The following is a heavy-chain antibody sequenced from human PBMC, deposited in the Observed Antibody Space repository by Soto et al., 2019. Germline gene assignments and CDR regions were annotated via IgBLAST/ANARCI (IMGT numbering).Heavy chain of an antibody. Sequence: SETLSLTCTVSGGSISSYRWSWIRQPAGKGLEWIGRLNTYGNTHYNPSLKGRVTVSVDTSMNQFFLTLRSVTAADSAVYHCGRESGETWDYEASWGQGTPVTVSS. CDR3: GRESGETWDYEAS. CDR1: GGSISSYR. D-gene: IGHD1-7*01. V-gene: IGHV4-4*07. J-gene: IGHJ5*02. CDR2: LNTYGNT.